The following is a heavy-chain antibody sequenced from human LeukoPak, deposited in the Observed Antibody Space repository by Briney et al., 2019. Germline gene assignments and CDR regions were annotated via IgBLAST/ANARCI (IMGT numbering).Heavy chain of an antibody. D-gene: IGHD3-9*01. CDR3: ARVLRHPDKASGVLRYFDSVYYYYYMDV. J-gene: IGHJ6*03. Sequence: SETLSLTCTVSGYSISSGYYWGWIRQPPGKGLEWIGSIYHSGSTYYNPSLKSRVTISVDTSKNQFSLKLSSVTAADTAVYYCARVLRHPDKASGVLRYFDSVYYYYYMDVWGKGTTVTISS. CDR1: GYSISSGYY. CDR2: IYHSGST. V-gene: IGHV4-38-2*02.